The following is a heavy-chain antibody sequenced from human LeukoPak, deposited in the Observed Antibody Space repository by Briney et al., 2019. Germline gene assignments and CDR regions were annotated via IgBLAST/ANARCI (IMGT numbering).Heavy chain of an antibody. J-gene: IGHJ3*02. D-gene: IGHD3-10*01. CDR2: IYYSRST. CDR1: GGSISSYY. V-gene: IGHV4-59*08. Sequence: SETLSLTCTVSGGSISSYYWSWIRKPPGQGLEWMGNIYYSRSTIYNPSLKSRVTISVDRSKNQFSLKLSSVTAADTAVYYCAIPSPYGSGSHAAFDIWGQGTMVTVSS. CDR3: AIPSPYGSGSHAAFDI.